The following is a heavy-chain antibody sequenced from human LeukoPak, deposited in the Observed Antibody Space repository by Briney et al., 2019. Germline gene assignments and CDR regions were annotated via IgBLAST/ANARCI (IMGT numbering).Heavy chain of an antibody. CDR2: INHSGST. CDR3: ARPNEQVGATSPGAFDI. D-gene: IGHD1-26*01. Sequence: SETLSLTCTVSGGSISSYYWSWIRQPPGKGLEWIGEINHSGSTNYNPSLKSRVTISVDTSKNQFSLKLSSVTAADTAVYYCARPNEQVGATSPGAFDIWGQGTMVTVSS. CDR1: GGSISSYY. J-gene: IGHJ3*02. V-gene: IGHV4-34*01.